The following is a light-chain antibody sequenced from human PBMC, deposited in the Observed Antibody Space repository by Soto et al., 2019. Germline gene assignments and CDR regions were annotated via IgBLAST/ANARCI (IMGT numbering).Light chain of an antibody. CDR3: QQRTDWLT. Sequence: EIVLTQSPATLSLSPGERATLSCWASQSVSSSLAWYQQKPGQAPRLLIYDASNRATGIPARFSGSGSGTDFTLTISSLEPEDFAVYYCQQRTDWLTFGGGTKVEIK. V-gene: IGKV3-11*01. CDR1: QSVSSS. J-gene: IGKJ4*01. CDR2: DAS.